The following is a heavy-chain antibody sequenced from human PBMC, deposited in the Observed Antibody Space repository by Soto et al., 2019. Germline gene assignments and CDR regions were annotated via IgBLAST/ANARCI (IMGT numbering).Heavy chain of an antibody. J-gene: IGHJ5*02. D-gene: IGHD3-10*01. CDR3: AKDQPYYYGSGSQNNWFDP. Sequence: GGSLRLSCAASGFTFSSYAMSWVRQAPGKGLEWVSAISGSGGSTYYADSVKGRFTISRDNSKNTLYLQMNSLRAEDTAVYYCAKDQPYYYGSGSQNNWFDPWGQGTLVTVSS. V-gene: IGHV3-23*01. CDR2: ISGSGGST. CDR1: GFTFSSYA.